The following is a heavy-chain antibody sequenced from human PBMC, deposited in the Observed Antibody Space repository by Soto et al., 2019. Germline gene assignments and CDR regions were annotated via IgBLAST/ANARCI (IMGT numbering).Heavy chain of an antibody. Sequence: GGSLRLSCAASGFTFTSYAMAWFRQAPGNGLEWVSHISGTGSSTYYADSVKGRFTISRDSSRNTLYLQMSGLTVDDTAVYFCAKTLRSKLTHFDYWGLGTLVTVSS. J-gene: IGHJ4*02. CDR3: AKTLRSKLTHFDY. CDR2: ISGTGSST. CDR1: GFTFTSYA. D-gene: IGHD3-9*01. V-gene: IGHV3-23*01.